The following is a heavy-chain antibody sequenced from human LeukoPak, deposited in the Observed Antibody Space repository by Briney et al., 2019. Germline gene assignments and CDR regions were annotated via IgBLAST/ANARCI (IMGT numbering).Heavy chain of an antibody. V-gene: IGHV1-69*04. CDR2: IIPILGIA. CDR1: GGTFSSYA. D-gene: IGHD3-10*01. Sequence: SVKVSCKASGGTFSSYAISWVRQAPGQGLEWMGRIIPILGIANYAQKFQSRVTITADKSTSTAYMELSSLRSEDTAVYYCARGYYYGSGSYSMWGQGTLVTVSS. J-gene: IGHJ4*02. CDR3: ARGYYYGSGSYSM.